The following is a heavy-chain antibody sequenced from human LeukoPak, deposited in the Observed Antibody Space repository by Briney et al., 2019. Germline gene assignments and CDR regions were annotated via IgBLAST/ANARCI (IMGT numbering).Heavy chain of an antibody. CDR3: ATDYAYYDSSGFPNWFDP. CDR1: GYTFTGYY. V-gene: IGHV1-2*02. D-gene: IGHD3-22*01. Sequence: ASVKVSCKASGYTFTGYYMHWVRQAPGQGLEWMGWINPNSGGTNYAQKFQGRVTMTRDTSISTAYMELSSLRSEDTAVYYCATDYAYYDSSGFPNWFDPWGQGTLVTVSS. J-gene: IGHJ5*02. CDR2: INPNSGGT.